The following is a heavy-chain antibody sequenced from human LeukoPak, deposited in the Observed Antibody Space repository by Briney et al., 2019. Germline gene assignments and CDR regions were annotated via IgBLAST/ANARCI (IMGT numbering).Heavy chain of an antibody. CDR3: ARAPRGIRVGISWFDP. D-gene: IGHD1-14*01. CDR1: GGSFSGYY. Sequence: SETLSLTCAVYGGSFSGYYWSWICQPPGKGLEWIGEINHSGSTNYNPSLKSRVTISVDTSKNQFSLKLSSVTAADTAVYYCARAPRGIRVGISWFDPWGQGTLVTVSS. V-gene: IGHV4-34*01. CDR2: INHSGST. J-gene: IGHJ5*02.